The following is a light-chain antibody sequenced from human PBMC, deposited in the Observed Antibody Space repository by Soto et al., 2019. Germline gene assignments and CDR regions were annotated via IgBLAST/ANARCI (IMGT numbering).Light chain of an antibody. CDR1: SSDVGGYKY. V-gene: IGLV2-14*03. Sequence: QSALTQPASVSGSPGQSVTISCTGTSSDVGGYKYVSWYQQHPNRAPKLIIYDVANRPSGVSNRFSGSKSGDTASLTLSGLQADDEANYYCSSYTSNDVVFGGGTKLTVL. CDR2: DVA. CDR3: SSYTSNDVV. J-gene: IGLJ2*01.